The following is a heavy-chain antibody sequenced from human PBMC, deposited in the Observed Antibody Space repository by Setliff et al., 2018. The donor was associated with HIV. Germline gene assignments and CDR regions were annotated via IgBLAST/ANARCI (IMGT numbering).Heavy chain of an antibody. CDR2: INPNADHT. V-gene: IGHV1-8*01. Sequence: ASVKVSCKTSGYTFSSYDIYWVRQAPGQGLEWMGFINPNADHTGYAQKFQGRVTMTSDVTISTAYMELNTLTSDDTAVYFCARGGRVVWWYSDLWGRGTLVTVSS. CDR3: ARGGRVVWWYSDL. D-gene: IGHD3-16*01. CDR1: GYTFSSYD. J-gene: IGHJ2*01.